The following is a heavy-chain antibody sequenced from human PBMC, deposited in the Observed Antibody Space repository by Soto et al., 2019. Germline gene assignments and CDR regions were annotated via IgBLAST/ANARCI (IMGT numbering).Heavy chain of an antibody. CDR3: AKVRSDYYYYYAMDV. V-gene: IGHV3-23*01. CDR2: ITSSGGTT. Sequence: EVQLLESGGGLVQPVGSLRISCAASDSTFDNYAMNWVRQAPGKGLKWVSAITSSGGTTYYTDSVKGRFTISRDNSKNTLFLQMNSLRAEDTAVYYCAKVRSDYYYYYAMDVWGQGTTVTVSS. D-gene: IGHD4-17*01. J-gene: IGHJ6*02. CDR1: DSTFDNYA.